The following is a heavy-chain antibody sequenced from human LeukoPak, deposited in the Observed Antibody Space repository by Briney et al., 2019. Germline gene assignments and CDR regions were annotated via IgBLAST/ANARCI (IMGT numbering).Heavy chain of an antibody. Sequence: GGSLRLSCAASGFTFSTYAMHWVRQAPGKGLEWVAVISSDGNKKFYTDSVKDRFTISRDNSRNTLYLQINGLRAEDTAVYYCVRDAGGYWGQGTPVTVSS. V-gene: IGHV3-30*10. CDR1: GFTFSTYA. CDR2: ISSDGNKK. CDR3: VRDAGGY. J-gene: IGHJ4*02.